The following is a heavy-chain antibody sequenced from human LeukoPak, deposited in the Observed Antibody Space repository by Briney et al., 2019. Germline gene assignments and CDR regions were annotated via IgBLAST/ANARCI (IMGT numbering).Heavy chain of an antibody. Sequence: GESLKISCKGSGYSFTSYWIGWVRQMPGKGLEWMGIIYPGDSDTRYSPSFQGQVTISADKSIGTAYLQWSSLKASDTGMYYCARHRETTMARRAFDYWGQGTLVTVSS. D-gene: IGHD5-18*01. J-gene: IGHJ4*02. CDR3: ARHRETTMARRAFDY. CDR2: IYPGDSDT. CDR1: GYSFTSYW. V-gene: IGHV5-51*01.